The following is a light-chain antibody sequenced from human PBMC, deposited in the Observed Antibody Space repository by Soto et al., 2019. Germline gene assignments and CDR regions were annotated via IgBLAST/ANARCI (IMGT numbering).Light chain of an antibody. CDR3: QHYKAFSPWT. CDR1: QNISSW. J-gene: IGKJ1*01. V-gene: IGKV1-5*01. Sequence: DIQMTQSPSALSASVGDRVTITCRASQNISSWLAWYQQKAGKAPKSLIYDASSLESGVPSRMSGSGSGTEFTLTITNLQPDDSATYYCQHYKAFSPWTFGQGTKWIS. CDR2: DAS.